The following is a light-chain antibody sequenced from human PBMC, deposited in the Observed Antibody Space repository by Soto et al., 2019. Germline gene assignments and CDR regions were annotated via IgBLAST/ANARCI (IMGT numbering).Light chain of an antibody. V-gene: IGKV3-15*01. CDR1: QSVGTN. CDR3: QQHDNRPPWT. CDR2: DAS. Sequence: VLTQSPATLSVSPGESASLSCRASQSVGTNLAWYQQKPGQAPRLLIFDASTRAIDIPVRFSGSGSGTEFILTISSLQSEDFGVYYCQQHDNRPPWTFGQGTKVDTK. J-gene: IGKJ1*01.